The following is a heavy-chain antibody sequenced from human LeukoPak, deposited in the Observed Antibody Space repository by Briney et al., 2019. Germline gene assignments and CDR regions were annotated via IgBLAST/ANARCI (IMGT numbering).Heavy chain of an antibody. V-gene: IGHV5-51*01. J-gene: IGHJ4*02. CDR1: GYSSTSYW. CDR2: IYPGVSDT. CDR3: ARADGPGFSSGWYPDY. D-gene: IGHD6-19*01. Sequence: KRGESLKISSKGSGYSSTSYWIAWARQMPAKGLEWMGIIYPGVSDTRYNPSFQGQVTISADKSIRTAYVQWSSLKASDTAKYYCARADGPGFSSGWYPDYWGQGTLVTVSS.